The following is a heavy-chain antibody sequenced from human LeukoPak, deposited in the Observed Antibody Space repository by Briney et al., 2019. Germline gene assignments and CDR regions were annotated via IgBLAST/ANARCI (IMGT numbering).Heavy chain of an antibody. CDR3: AKRYSYGYYSLEYYGMDV. J-gene: IGHJ6*02. Sequence: VASVKVSCKASGYTFTSYDINWVRQATGQGLEWMGWMNPNSGNTGYAQKFQGGVTMTRNTSISTAYMELSSLRSEDTAVYYCAKRYSYGYYSLEYYGMDVWGQGTTVTVSS. CDR2: MNPNSGNT. V-gene: IGHV1-8*01. D-gene: IGHD5-18*01. CDR1: GYTFTSYD.